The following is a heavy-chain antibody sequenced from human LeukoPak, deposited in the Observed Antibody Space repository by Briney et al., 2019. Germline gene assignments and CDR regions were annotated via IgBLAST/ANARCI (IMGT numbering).Heavy chain of an antibody. J-gene: IGHJ6*03. Sequence: SETLSLTCAVSGGSISSNNWWNWVRQPPGKGLEWIGEIYHSGTTNYSPSLKSRVTISVDKSKNEFSLKLTSVTDADTAVYYCARETSQKGAHYMDVWGKGTTVAISS. CDR1: GGSISSNNW. CDR3: ARETSQKGAHYMDV. CDR2: IYHSGTT. D-gene: IGHD3-16*01. V-gene: IGHV4-4*02.